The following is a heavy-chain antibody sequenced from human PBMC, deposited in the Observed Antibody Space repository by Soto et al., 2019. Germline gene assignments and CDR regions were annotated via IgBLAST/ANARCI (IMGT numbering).Heavy chain of an antibody. Sequence: EVQLVESGGGLVQPGGSLRLSCAASGFTFSTYWMHWVRQAPGKGLVWVSRIKSDGSSTSYADSVKGRFTISRDNAKNTLYMQMTSLSVEDTAVYYCARSDWFDPWGQGPLVTVSS. CDR2: IKSDGSST. CDR3: ARSDWFDP. V-gene: IGHV3-74*01. J-gene: IGHJ5*02. CDR1: GFTFSTYW.